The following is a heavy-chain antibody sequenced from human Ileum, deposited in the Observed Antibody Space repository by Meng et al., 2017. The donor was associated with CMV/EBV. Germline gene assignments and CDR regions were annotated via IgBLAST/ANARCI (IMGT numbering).Heavy chain of an antibody. D-gene: IGHD3-16*01. CDR1: GFHFSSLW. V-gene: IGHV3-74*03. CDR3: ARSTSMLPGINYYGMDV. CDR2: ITGDGANA. J-gene: IGHJ6*02. Sequence: GGSLRLSCAASGFHFSSLWMHWVRQAPGKGLVWVSRITGDGANAAYADSVKGRFTISRDNARNTLDLQMNSLRAEDTAFYYCARSTSMLPGINYYGMDVWGQGTTVTVSS.